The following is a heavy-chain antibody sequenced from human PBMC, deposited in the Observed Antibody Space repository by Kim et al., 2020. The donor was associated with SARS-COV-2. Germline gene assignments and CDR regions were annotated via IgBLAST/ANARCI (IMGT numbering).Heavy chain of an antibody. CDR2: INHSGST. V-gene: IGHV4-34*01. J-gene: IGHJ6*02. Sequence: SETLSLTCAVYGGSFSDYNWSWIRQPPGKGLEWIGEINHSGSTNLSLSLKSRITISVDTSKSQFSLRLKSMTATDTAVYYCARGRAGVVPAPVLGLGPYYDYYAMDVWGRGTPVAVSS. CDR3: ARGRAGVVPAPVLGLGPYYDYYAMDV. CDR1: GGSFSDYN. D-gene: IGHD2-2*02.